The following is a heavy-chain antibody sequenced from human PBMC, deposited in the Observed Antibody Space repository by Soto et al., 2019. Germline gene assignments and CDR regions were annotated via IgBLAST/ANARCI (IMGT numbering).Heavy chain of an antibody. CDR1: GYTFTGYY. CDR3: ARAPAAAGIPRGGIYYDSSGYGEPTLYAFDI. J-gene: IGHJ3*02. V-gene: IGHV1-2*04. D-gene: IGHD3-22*01. CDR2: INPNSGGT. Sequence: GASVKVSCKASGYTFTGYYMHWVRQAPGQGLEWMGWINPNSGGTNYAQKFQGWVTMTRDTSISTAYMELSRLRSDDTAVYYCARAPAAAGIPRGGIYYDSSGYGEPTLYAFDIWGQGTMVTVSS.